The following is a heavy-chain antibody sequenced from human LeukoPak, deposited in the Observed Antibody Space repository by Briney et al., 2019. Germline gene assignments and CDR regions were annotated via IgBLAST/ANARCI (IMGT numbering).Heavy chain of an antibody. D-gene: IGHD1-26*01. J-gene: IGHJ3*02. V-gene: IGHV3-30*02. CDR2: IRYDGSNK. CDR1: GVPLRSFG. Sequence: GGALRLSCATSGVPLRSFGMPWVRQAPGKGLGGGAFIRYDGSNKYYADSVKGRFTISRDNSKNTLYLQMNSLRAEDTAVYYCAKEGDVVGAAGAFDIWGQGTMVTVSS. CDR3: AKEGDVVGAAGAFDI.